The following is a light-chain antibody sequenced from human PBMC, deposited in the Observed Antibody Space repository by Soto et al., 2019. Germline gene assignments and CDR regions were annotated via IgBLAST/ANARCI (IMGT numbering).Light chain of an antibody. CDR3: QQRSNWGVT. CDR1: QSVSNY. V-gene: IGKV3-11*01. J-gene: IGKJ4*01. Sequence: ESVLTQLPGTPLLSTKEKATHSFRVSQSVSNYLAWYQQKPGQAPRLLIYDASNRATGVPARFSGSGSGTDFTLTISSLEPEDFAVYYCQQRSNWGVTFGGGTKVDIK. CDR2: DAS.